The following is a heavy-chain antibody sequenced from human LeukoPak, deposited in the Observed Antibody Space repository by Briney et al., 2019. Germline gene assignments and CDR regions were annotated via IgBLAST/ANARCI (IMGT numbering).Heavy chain of an antibody. D-gene: IGHD6-13*01. CDR3: ARDYGIAGFDY. V-gene: IGHV4-59*12. J-gene: IGHJ4*02. CDR2: IYSSGST. Sequence: SETLSLTCTVSGGSISSYYWSWIRQPPGKGLEWIGYIYSSGSTYYNPSLKSRVTISVDTSKNQFSLKLSSVTAADTAVYYCARDYGIAGFDYWGQGTLVAVSS. CDR1: GGSISSYY.